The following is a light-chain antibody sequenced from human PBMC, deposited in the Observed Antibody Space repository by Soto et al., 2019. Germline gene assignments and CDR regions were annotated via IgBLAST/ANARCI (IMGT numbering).Light chain of an antibody. J-gene: IGKJ1*01. Sequence: EIVMTQAPATLSVSPGVGATLSCRASQSFSSKLAWYQQKPCQAPRLLIYGASTRATGIPARFSGSGSGTEFTLIISSLQSEDSAVYYCQQYNSWLWTFGQGTKVDI. V-gene: IGKV3-15*01. CDR3: QQYNSWLWT. CDR2: GAS. CDR1: QSFSSK.